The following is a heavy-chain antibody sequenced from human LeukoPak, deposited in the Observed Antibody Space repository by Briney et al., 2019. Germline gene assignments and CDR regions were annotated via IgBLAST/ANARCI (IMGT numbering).Heavy chain of an antibody. Sequence: PGGSLRLSCAASGFTFCSYWMHWVRQAPGKGLVWVSRINTDGSSTSYADSVKGRFTISRDNAKNTLYLQMNSLRAEDTAVYYCARYDFWSGYATDYWGQGTLVTVSS. J-gene: IGHJ4*02. CDR1: GFTFCSYW. V-gene: IGHV3-74*01. CDR3: ARYDFWSGYATDY. CDR2: INTDGSST. D-gene: IGHD3-3*01.